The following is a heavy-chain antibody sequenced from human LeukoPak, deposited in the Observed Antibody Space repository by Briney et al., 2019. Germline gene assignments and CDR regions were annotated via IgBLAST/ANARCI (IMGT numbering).Heavy chain of an antibody. J-gene: IGHJ4*02. CDR1: GFTFDDYA. V-gene: IGHV3-9*01. D-gene: IGHD1-1*01. CDR3: AKAPGGSITVRFDS. CDR2: ISWNSGSI. Sequence: GGSLRLSCAASGFTFDDYAMHWVRQAPGKGLEWVSGISWNSGSIAYADSVKGRFTISRDNAKNSLYLQMNSLRTEDTALYYCAKAPGGSITVRFDSWGQGTLVTVSS.